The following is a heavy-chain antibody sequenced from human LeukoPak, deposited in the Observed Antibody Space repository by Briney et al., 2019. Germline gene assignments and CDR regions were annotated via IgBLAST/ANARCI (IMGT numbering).Heavy chain of an antibody. D-gene: IGHD3-3*01. CDR3: ARDGEGFWSGYYMDY. CDR1: GFTFSSYA. J-gene: IGHJ4*02. CDR2: ISSNGGST. V-gene: IGHV3-64*01. Sequence: PGGSLRLSCAASGFTFSSYAMHWVRQAPGKGLGYVSAISSNGGSTYYANSVKGRFTISRDNTKNTLYLQMGSLRAEDMAVYYCARDGEGFWSGYYMDYWGQGTLVTVSS.